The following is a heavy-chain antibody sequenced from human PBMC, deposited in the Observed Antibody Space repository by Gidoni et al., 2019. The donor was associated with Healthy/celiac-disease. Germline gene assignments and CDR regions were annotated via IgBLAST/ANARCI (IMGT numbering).Heavy chain of an antibody. J-gene: IGHJ4*02. CDR2: RSYDGSNK. D-gene: IGHD3-10*01. CDR3: ANDPGYGSGSYYNGDFDY. Sequence: QVQLVESGGGVVQPGRTLSLSCAASGFTFRRYGMHWVRQAAGKGLEWVAVRSYDGSNKYYADSVKGRFTISRDNSKNTLYLQMNSLRAEDTAVYYCANDPGYGSGSYYNGDFDYWGQGTLVTVSS. V-gene: IGHV3-30*18. CDR1: GFTFRRYG.